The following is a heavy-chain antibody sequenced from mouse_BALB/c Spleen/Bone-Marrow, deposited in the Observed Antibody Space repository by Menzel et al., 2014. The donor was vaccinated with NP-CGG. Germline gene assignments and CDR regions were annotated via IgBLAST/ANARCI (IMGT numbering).Heavy chain of an antibody. CDR1: GFTFSSYG. D-gene: IGHD1-1*01. V-gene: IGHV5-6-3*01. J-gene: IGHJ4*01. CDR2: INSNGGST. CDR3: ARDYYGSSYAMDY. Sequence: EVMLVESGGGLVQPGGSLKLSCAASGFTFSSYGMSWVRQTPDKRLELVATINSNGGSTYYPDSVKGRFTISRDNAKSTLYLQMSSLKSEDTAMYYCARDYYGSSYAMDYWGQGTSVTVSS.